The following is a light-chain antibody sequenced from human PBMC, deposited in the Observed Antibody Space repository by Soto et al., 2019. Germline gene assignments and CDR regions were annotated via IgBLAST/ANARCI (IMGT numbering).Light chain of an antibody. CDR1: QSVSSY. J-gene: IGKJ5*01. CDR3: QQRSNWPPSIT. Sequence: EIVLTQSPATLSLSPGERATLSCRASQSVSSYLAWYQQKPGQAPRLLIYAASNRATGIPASFSGSGSVPDFTLTISSLEPEDFAVYYCQQRSNWPPSITFGQGTRLEIK. V-gene: IGKV3-11*01. CDR2: AAS.